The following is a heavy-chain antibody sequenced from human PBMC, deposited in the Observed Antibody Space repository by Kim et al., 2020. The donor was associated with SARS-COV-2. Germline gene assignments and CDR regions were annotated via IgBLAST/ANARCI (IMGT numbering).Heavy chain of an antibody. CDR2: ISSSSSYI. V-gene: IGHV3-21*01. CDR3: RGRDGGSGSYYNGMDV. Sequence: GGSLRLSCAASGFTFSSYSMNWVRQAPGKGLEWVSSISSSSSYIYYADSVKGRFTISRDNAKNSLYLQMNSLRAEDTAVYYCRGRDGGSGSYYNGMDVWGQGTTVTVSS. CDR1: GFTFSSYS. J-gene: IGHJ6*02. D-gene: IGHD3-10*01.